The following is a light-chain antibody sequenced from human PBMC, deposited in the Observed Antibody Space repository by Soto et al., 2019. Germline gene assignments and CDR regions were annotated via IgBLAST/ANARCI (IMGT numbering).Light chain of an antibody. CDR1: QSVGSN. J-gene: IGKJ2*01. CDR3: QQYTNWPYT. V-gene: IGKV3-15*01. Sequence: EIVMTQSPATLSVSPGERASLSCRASQSVGSNLAWYQQTAGQAPRLLIYGASTRATDIPARFSCSGSGTEFTLTISSLQSEDFVVYSCQQYTNWPYTFGQGTKLEIK. CDR2: GAS.